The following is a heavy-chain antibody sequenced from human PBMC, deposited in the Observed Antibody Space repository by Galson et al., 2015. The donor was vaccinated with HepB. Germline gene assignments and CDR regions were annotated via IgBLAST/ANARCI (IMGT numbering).Heavy chain of an antibody. D-gene: IGHD1-26*01. V-gene: IGHV3-30-3*01. CDR1: GFTFRNYV. CDR3: ARDAGSYYVFRFDP. J-gene: IGHJ5*02. CDR2: ISYDGSNK. Sequence: LRLSCAASGFTFRNYVMHWVRQAPGKGLEWVAVISYDGSNKYYADSVKGRFTVSRDNSKNTLFLQMDSLRAEDTAVYYCARDAGSYYVFRFDPWGQGTLVTVSS.